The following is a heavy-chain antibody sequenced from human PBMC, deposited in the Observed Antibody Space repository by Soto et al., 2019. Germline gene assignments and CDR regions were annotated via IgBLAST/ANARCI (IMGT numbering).Heavy chain of an antibody. CDR1: GFIFRSYG. V-gene: IGHV3-30*18. CDR2: ISHDGSNA. D-gene: IGHD6-19*01. Sequence: QVQLVESGGGVVQPGKSLRLSCAAAGFIFRSYGVHGVRQAPGKGLEWVAVISHDGSNAYYADAVNGRFTISRDNAKNTVYLQMNSLRAEDTAVYYCAKQGIAVAGTDYFDYWGQGALVTVAS. J-gene: IGHJ4*02. CDR3: AKQGIAVAGTDYFDY.